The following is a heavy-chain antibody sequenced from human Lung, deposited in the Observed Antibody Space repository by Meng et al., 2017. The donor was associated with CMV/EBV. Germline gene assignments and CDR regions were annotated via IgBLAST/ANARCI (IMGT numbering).Heavy chain of an antibody. D-gene: IGHD3-22*01. J-gene: IGHJ3*02. Sequence: GESLKTPCAASGFTVSSNYMSRVRQAPGKGLEWVSVIYSGGSTYYADSVKGRFTISRDNSKNTLYLQMNSLRAEDTAVYYCARHNTYYYDAFLGTFDIWGQGTMVTVSS. CDR1: GFTVSSNY. V-gene: IGHV3-53*01. CDR3: ARHNTYYYDAFLGTFDI. CDR2: IYSGGST.